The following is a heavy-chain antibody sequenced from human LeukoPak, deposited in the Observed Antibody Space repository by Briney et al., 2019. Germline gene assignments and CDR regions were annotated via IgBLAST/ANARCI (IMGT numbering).Heavy chain of an antibody. V-gene: IGHV1-69*05. CDR1: GGTFSSYA. Sequence: SVKVSCKASGGTFSSYAISWVRQAPGQGLEWMGGIIPIFGTANYAQKLQGRVTMTTDTSTSTAYMELRSLRSDDTAVYYCARASARYFDWLPNSYYFDYWGQGTLVTVSS. CDR3: ARASARYFDWLPNSYYFDY. CDR2: IIPIFGTA. D-gene: IGHD3-9*01. J-gene: IGHJ4*02.